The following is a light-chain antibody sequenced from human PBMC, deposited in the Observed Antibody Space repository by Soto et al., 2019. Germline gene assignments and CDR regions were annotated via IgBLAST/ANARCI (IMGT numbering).Light chain of an antibody. CDR3: QQYVSSPWT. CDR2: KAS. J-gene: IGKJ1*01. Sequence: DIQLTQSPSTLSASEGYRFTITCRASESIDSWLAWYQQKQGKAHKLLIYKASTLQGGVPSRFSGSGSGTEFTLTISSMQPDDFATFYCQQYVSSPWTFGQGTKVDIK. CDR1: ESIDSW. V-gene: IGKV1-5*03.